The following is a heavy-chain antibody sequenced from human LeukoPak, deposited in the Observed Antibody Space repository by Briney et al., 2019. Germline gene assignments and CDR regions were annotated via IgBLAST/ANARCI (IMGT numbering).Heavy chain of an antibody. CDR2: IGVGGGNT. Sequence: SVKVSCKASGFTFTNSAIQWVRQARGQRLEWIGWIGVGGGNTNYAQRFQDRVTITRDMSTSTAYMELSSLRSEDTAVYYCAAEIYGGNSDCCTFDFWGQGTPVTVSS. D-gene: IGHD4-23*01. CDR3: AAEIYGGNSDCCTFDF. CDR1: GFTFTNSA. V-gene: IGHV1-58*02. J-gene: IGHJ3*01.